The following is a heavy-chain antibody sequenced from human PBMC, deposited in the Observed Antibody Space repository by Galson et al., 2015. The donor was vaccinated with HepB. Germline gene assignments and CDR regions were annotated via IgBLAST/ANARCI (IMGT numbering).Heavy chain of an antibody. CDR3: AKARDTTMVYGLGCFDY. J-gene: IGHJ4*02. CDR2: TSNDGSYK. D-gene: IGHD5-18*01. Sequence: SLRLSCAASGFTFSGFGMHWPRQAPGKGLAWVAVTSNDGSYKYYADSMKGRFTISRDNSKNTLYLQMNSLTPEDTAVYFCAKARDTTMVYGLGCFDYWGQGTLVTVSS. CDR1: GFTFSGFG. V-gene: IGHV3-30*18.